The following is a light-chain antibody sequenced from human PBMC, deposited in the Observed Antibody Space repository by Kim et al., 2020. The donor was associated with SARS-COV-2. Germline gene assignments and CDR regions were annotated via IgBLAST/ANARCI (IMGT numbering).Light chain of an antibody. Sequence: GQSIIISCSGTINDVGTYSLISWYQQSPGKAPRLIIFDISKRPSGISGRFSGSKSGNTASLTISSLEPDDEADYFCCSFTSGVNWIFGGGTKLTVL. J-gene: IGLJ3*02. CDR2: DIS. CDR1: INDVGTYSL. V-gene: IGLV2-23*02. CDR3: CSFTSGVNWI.